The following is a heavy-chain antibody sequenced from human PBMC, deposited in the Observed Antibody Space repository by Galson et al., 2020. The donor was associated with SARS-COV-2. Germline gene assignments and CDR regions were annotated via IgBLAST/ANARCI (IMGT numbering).Heavy chain of an antibody. CDR2: IYYSGST. D-gene: IGHD2-8*01. CDR3: AREADGVQNWFDP. CDR1: GGSISSGGYY. V-gene: IGHV4-31*03. Sequence: SETLSLTCTVSGGSISSGGYYGSWIRQHPGKGLEWIGYIYYSGSTYYNPSLKSRVTISVDTSKNQFSLKLSSVTAADTAVYYCAREADGVQNWFDPWGQGTLVTVSS. J-gene: IGHJ5*02.